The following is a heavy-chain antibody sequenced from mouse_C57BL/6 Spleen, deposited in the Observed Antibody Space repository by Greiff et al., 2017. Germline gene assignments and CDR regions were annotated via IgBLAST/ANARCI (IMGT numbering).Heavy chain of an antibody. CDR1: GYSITSGYY. CDR3: AREGGTTAGFDY. CDR2: ISYDGSN. J-gene: IGHJ2*01. D-gene: IGHD1-2*01. V-gene: IGHV3-6*01. Sequence: DVKLVESGPGLVKPSQSLSLTCSVTGYSITSGYYWNWIRQFPGNKLEWMGYISYDGSNNYNPSLKNRISITRDTSKNQFFLKLNSVTTEDTATYYCAREGGTTAGFDYWGQGTTLTVSS.